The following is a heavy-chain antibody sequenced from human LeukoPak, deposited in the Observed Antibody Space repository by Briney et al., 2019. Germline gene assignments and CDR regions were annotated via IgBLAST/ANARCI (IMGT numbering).Heavy chain of an antibody. CDR2: ISWDGSKT. D-gene: IGHD3-22*01. CDR3: SKNWGLPTGYYFCLEN. CDR1: GFTFGDYT. V-gene: IGHV3-43*01. Sequence: GGSLRLSCAASGFTFGDYTMHWVRQAPGKGLEWLSLISWDGSKTYYADSVEGRFTISRDNTKDSLYLQMNSLRTGDTALYYCSKNWGLPTGYYFCLENWGQGTLVTVSS. J-gene: IGHJ4*02.